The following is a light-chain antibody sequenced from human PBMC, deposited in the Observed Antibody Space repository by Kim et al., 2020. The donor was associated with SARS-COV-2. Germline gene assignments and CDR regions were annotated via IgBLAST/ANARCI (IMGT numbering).Light chain of an antibody. V-gene: IGLV2-23*02. Sequence: GQSTTISCTGTRSDVGSYNLVSWYQQHPGKAPKLMIYEVSKRPSGVSNRFSGSKSGNTASLTISGLQAEDEADYYCCSYAGSSTYVFGTGTKVTVL. CDR3: CSYAGSSTYV. CDR2: EVS. J-gene: IGLJ1*01. CDR1: RSDVGSYNL.